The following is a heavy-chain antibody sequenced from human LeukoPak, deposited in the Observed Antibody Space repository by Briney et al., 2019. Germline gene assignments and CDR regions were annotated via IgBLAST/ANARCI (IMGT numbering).Heavy chain of an antibody. CDR3: ARRTPYSSGPFDY. V-gene: IGHV3-66*01. Sequence: GGSLRLSCAAFGFTVSSNYMSWVRQAPGKGLEWVSVIYSGGSTYYADSVKGRFTISRDNSKNTLYLQMNNLRAEDTAVYYCARRTPYSSGPFDYWGQGTLVTVSS. J-gene: IGHJ4*02. D-gene: IGHD6-19*01. CDR2: IYSGGST. CDR1: GFTVSSNY.